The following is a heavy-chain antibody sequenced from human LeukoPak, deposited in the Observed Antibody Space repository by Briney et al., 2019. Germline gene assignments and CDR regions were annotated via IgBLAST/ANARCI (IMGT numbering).Heavy chain of an antibody. Sequence: PSETLSLTCAVSGYSISSDNYWVWIRQPPGQGLEWTGGIYHSGSTYYNPSLKSRVTISVDTSKNQFSLKLSSVTAADTAVYYCAEGTMIVGYFDYWGQGTLVTVSS. CDR3: AEGTMIVGYFDY. J-gene: IGHJ4*02. CDR2: IYHSGST. V-gene: IGHV4-38-2*01. CDR1: GYSISSDNY. D-gene: IGHD3-22*01.